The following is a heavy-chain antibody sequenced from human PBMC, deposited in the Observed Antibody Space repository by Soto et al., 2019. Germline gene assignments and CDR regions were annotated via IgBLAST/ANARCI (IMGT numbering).Heavy chain of an antibody. CDR1: GGSISSGGYY. J-gene: IGHJ4*02. CDR2: IYYSGST. CDR3: ASGLLQQLVDY. Sequence: QVQLQELGPGLVKPSQTLSLTCTVSGGSISSGGYYWSWIRQHPGKGLEWIGYIYYSGSTYYNPSLKSRVTISVDTSKNQFSLKLSSVTATDTAVYYCASGLLQQLVDYWGQGTLVTVSS. V-gene: IGHV4-31*03. D-gene: IGHD6-13*01.